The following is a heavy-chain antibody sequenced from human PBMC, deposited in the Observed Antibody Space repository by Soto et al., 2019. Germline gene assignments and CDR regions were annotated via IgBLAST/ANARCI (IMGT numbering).Heavy chain of an antibody. D-gene: IGHD1-26*01. CDR1: GFTFRSYG. J-gene: IGHJ6*02. CDR3: ARDRIVPYGYGMDV. CDR2: SWFDGSKK. V-gene: IGHV3-33*01. Sequence: QMQLVESGGGVVQPGRSLRLSCAASGFTFRSYGIHWVRQAPGKGLEWVALSWFDGSKKYYVDSVKGRFAVSTDNSTNTQYLPMHSLRVADTAVYYCARDRIVPYGYGMDVWGQGTTVTVSS.